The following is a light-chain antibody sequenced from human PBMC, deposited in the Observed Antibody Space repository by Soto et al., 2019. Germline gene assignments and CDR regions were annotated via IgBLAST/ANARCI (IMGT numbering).Light chain of an antibody. CDR3: QQRSNWPPYT. CDR2: DAS. CDR1: QSVSSY. Sequence: EIVLTQSPATLSLSPVERATLSCRASQSVSSYLAWYQQKPGQAPRLLIYDASNRATGIPARFSGSGSGTDFTLTISSREPEDFAVYYCQQRSNWPPYTFGQGTKLEIK. V-gene: IGKV3-11*01. J-gene: IGKJ2*01.